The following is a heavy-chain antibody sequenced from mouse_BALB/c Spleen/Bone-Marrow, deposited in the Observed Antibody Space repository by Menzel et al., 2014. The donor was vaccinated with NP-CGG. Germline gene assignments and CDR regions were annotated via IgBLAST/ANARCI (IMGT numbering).Heavy chain of an antibody. CDR3: TVSYRSLAY. CDR2: IDPSDSYT. J-gene: IGHJ3*01. V-gene: IGHV1S127*01. Sequence: QVQLQQSGADLVKPGASVKMSCKASGYTFTSYWMHWVKQRPGQGLEWIGVIDPSDSYTSYNQKFKGKATLTVDASSSTAYMQLNSLTSEESAVYYCTVSYRSLAYWGQGTLVNVSA. CDR1: GYTFTSYW. D-gene: IGHD2-14*01.